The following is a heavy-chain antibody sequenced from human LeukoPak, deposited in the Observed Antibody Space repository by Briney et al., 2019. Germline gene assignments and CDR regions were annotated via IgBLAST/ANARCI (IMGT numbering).Heavy chain of an antibody. V-gene: IGHV4-4*07. J-gene: IGHJ3*02. Sequence: PSETLSLTCTVSGGSISSYYWSWIRQPAGKGLEWIGRIYTSGSTNYNSSLKSRVTVSVDTSKNQFSLKLSSVTAADTAVYYCAVCSVTGRAFDIWGQGTMVTVSS. CDR2: IYTSGST. CDR1: GGSISSYY. CDR3: AVCSVTGRAFDI. D-gene: IGHD3-10*02.